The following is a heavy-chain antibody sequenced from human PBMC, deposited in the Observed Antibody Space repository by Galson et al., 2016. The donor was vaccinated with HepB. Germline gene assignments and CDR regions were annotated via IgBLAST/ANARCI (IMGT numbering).Heavy chain of an antibody. CDR3: VADHGGLDCFDF. D-gene: IGHD4-23*01. CDR1: GLSVSSNY. Sequence: SLRLSCAASGLSVSSNYMTWVRQAPGKGLMWVSVIYTSYTYYTDPVKGRFTISRDISKNTLYLQMNSLRAAETALYYCVADHGGLDCFDFWGRGTMVTVSS. CDR2: IYTSYT. V-gene: IGHV3-53*01. J-gene: IGHJ3*01.